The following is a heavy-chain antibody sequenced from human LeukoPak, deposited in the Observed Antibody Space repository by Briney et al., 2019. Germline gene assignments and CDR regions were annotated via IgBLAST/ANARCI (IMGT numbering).Heavy chain of an antibody. D-gene: IGHD2-2*01. CDR1: GGSISSYY. CDR3: ARDKGHCSSTSCPPYYYYYMDV. J-gene: IGHJ6*03. V-gene: IGHV4-59*12. CDR2: TFFTGNT. Sequence: ASETLSLTCTVSGGSISSYYWSWIRQPPGEALQWIGYTFFTGNTNYNPSLRSRVTISIDTSKNQFSLKLSSVTAADTAVYYCARDKGHCSSTSCPPYYYYYMDVWGKGTTVTVSS.